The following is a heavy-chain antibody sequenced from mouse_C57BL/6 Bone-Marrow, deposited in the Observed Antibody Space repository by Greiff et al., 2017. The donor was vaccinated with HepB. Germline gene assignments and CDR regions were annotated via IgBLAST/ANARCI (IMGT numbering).Heavy chain of an antibody. CDR2: ISNGGGST. CDR3: ARLFYDYDYAMDY. CDR1: GFTFSDYY. D-gene: IGHD2-4*01. J-gene: IGHJ4*01. V-gene: IGHV5-12*01. Sequence: EVKLVESGGGLVQPGGSLKLSCAASGFTFSDYYMYWVRQTPEKRLEWVAYISNGGGSTYYPATVKGRFTISRDNAKNTLYLQMSRLKSEDTAMYYCARLFYDYDYAMDYWGQGTSVTVSS.